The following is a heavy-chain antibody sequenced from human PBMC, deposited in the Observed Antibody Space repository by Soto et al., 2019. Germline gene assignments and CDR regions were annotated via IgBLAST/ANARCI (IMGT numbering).Heavy chain of an antibody. J-gene: IGHJ2*01. CDR3: ARDLPLTYYDFWSGFEDWYFDL. CDR1: GYTFTSYG. CDR2: ISAYNGNT. D-gene: IGHD3-3*01. Sequence: QVQLVQSGAEVKKPGASVKVSCKASGYTFTSYGISWVRQAPGQGLEWMGWISAYNGNTNYAQRLQGRVTMTTDTAPRTAYLHLRSLRSDDTAVYYCARDLPLTYYDFWSGFEDWYFDLWGRGTLVTVSS. V-gene: IGHV1-18*01.